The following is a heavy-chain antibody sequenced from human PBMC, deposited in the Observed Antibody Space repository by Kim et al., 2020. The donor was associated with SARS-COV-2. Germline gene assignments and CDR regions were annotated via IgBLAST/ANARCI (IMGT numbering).Heavy chain of an antibody. D-gene: IGHD6-19*01. CDR1: GYTFTSYD. V-gene: IGHV1-8*01. CDR2: MNPNSGNT. J-gene: IGHJ6*03. CDR3: ARGQQGSGWYFPYYYYYMDV. Sequence: ASVKVSCKASGYTFTSYDINWVRQATGQGLEWMGWMNPNSGNTGYAQKFQGRVTMTRNTSISTAYMELSSLRSEDTAVYYCARGQQGSGWYFPYYYYYMDVWGKGTTVTVSS.